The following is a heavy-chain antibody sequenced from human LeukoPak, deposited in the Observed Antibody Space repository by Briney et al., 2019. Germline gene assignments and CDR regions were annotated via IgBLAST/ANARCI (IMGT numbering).Heavy chain of an antibody. D-gene: IGHD3-10*01. J-gene: IGHJ4*02. CDR2: INRGGDT. CDR3: ARGYGSGSYFGY. CDR1: GGSFSGYY. Sequence: ASETLSLTCAVSGGSFSGYYWSWIRQPPGEGLQWIGEINRGGDTNYNPSLKSRVTISLDTSNSQFSLRLSSVTAADTAVYYCARGYGSGSYFGYWGQGTLVTVSA. V-gene: IGHV4-34*01.